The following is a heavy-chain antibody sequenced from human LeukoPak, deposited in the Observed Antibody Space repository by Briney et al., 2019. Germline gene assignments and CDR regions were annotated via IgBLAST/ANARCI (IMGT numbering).Heavy chain of an antibody. J-gene: IGHJ6*03. CDR3: ARAGDYILTGHSSSYSYMDV. Sequence: GXSLRLSCAASGFTFNDYGMSWVRQAPGKGLEWVAGINWNGGSTVYADSLTGRFTLSRDNAHNSLSLQLTSLRPEDTALYYCARAGDYILTGHSSSYSYMDVWGKGTTVTVSS. V-gene: IGHV3-20*04. CDR1: GFTFNDYG. D-gene: IGHD3-9*01. CDR2: INWNGGST.